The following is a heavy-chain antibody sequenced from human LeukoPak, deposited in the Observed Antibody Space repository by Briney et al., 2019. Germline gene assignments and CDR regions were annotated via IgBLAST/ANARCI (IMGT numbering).Heavy chain of an antibody. Sequence: PGGSLRLSCVASGFTFNTYSMNWVRQAPGKGLEWISYIAGSSVIFYADSVKGRFTISRDNAKNSLYLQMSSLRDEDTAVYYCARDSAYAFDIWGQGTMVTVSS. CDR3: ARDSAYAFDI. CDR1: GFTFNTYS. D-gene: IGHD2-2*01. CDR2: IAGSSVI. J-gene: IGHJ3*02. V-gene: IGHV3-48*02.